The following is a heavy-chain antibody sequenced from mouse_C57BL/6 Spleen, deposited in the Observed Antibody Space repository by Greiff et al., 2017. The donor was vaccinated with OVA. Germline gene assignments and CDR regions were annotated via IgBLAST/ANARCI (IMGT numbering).Heavy chain of an antibody. CDR3: ALLGDYDGYGYFDY. CDR1: GYAFSSYW. D-gene: IGHD2-3*01. J-gene: IGHJ2*01. Sequence: QVQLQQSGAELVKPGASVKISCKASGYAFSSYWMNWVKQRPGKGLEWIGQIYPGDGDTNYNGKFKGKATLTADKSSSTAYMQLSSLTSEDSAVYFCALLGDYDGYGYFDYWGQGTTLTVSS. V-gene: IGHV1-80*01. CDR2: IYPGDGDT.